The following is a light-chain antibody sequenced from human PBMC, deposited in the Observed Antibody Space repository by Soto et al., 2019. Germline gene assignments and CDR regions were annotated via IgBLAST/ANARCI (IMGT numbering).Light chain of an antibody. CDR1: QSISSW. J-gene: IGKJ1*01. CDR3: QQYNSYSRT. CDR2: TAS. V-gene: IGKV1-5*03. Sequence: DIQMTQSPSTLSASPGDRVTITCRASQSISSWLAWYQQKPGKAPKLLIYTASSLESGVPSRFGGSGYGTEFTLTISSLQPDDFATYYCQQYNSYSRTFGQGTKVDIK.